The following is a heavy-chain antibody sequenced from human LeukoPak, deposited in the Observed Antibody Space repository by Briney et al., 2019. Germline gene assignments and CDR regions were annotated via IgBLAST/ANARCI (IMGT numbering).Heavy chain of an antibody. J-gene: IGHJ4*02. CDR2: IWNDGSNK. CDR3: ARDYCSSTSCLFDY. V-gene: IGHV3-33*08. CDR1: GFTFRTSW. D-gene: IGHD2-2*01. Sequence: GGSLRLSCAVSGFTFRTSWMTWVRQPPGKGLEWVAVIWNDGSNKYYADSVKGRFTISRDNSKNTLYLQMNSLRAEDTAVYYCARDYCSSTSCLFDYWGQGTLVTVSS.